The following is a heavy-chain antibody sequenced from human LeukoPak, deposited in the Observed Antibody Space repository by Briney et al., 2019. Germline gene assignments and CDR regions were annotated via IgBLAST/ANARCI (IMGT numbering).Heavy chain of an antibody. Sequence: GGSLRLSCIASGFPFSASSMSWVRQAPGKGLEWVSYISDISDTLIKYADCVKDRFTISRDNARNLVYLQMNSLRDEDTAVYYCARVRGSTLGRAYLDPWGQGTRVTVSS. V-gene: IGHV3-48*02. D-gene: IGHD2-15*01. CDR3: ARVRGSTLGRAYLDP. CDR1: GFPFSASS. CDR2: ISDISDTLI. J-gene: IGHJ5*02.